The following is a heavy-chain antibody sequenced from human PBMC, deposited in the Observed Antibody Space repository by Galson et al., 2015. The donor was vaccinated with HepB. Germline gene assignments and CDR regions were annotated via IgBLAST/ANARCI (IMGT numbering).Heavy chain of an antibody. Sequence: SLRLSCAVYGFTFGSYAFLWVRQAPGKGLEWLAVISSGGDKKYYADSVKGRFAISRDNSKNTLYRQMDSLRPEDTAVYYCARTFYCDYWGQGTLVTVSS. CDR1: GFTFGSYA. CDR3: ARTFYCDY. CDR2: ISSGGDKK. V-gene: IGHV3-30*09. J-gene: IGHJ4*02.